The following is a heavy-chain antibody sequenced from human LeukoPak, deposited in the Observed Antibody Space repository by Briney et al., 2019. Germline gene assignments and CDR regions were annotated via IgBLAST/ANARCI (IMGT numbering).Heavy chain of an antibody. CDR1: RYSFTDYY. V-gene: IGHV1-2*02. CDR3: ARCRDGYNYDY. CDR2: INPNSGDT. D-gene: IGHD5-12*01. Sequence: ASVKVSCEASRYSFTDYYVHWVRQAPGQGLEWMGWINPNSGDTNYVQKFQGRVTMTRDTSVTTAYMELSSLTSDDTAVYYCARCRDGYNYDYWGQGTLVTVSS. J-gene: IGHJ4*02.